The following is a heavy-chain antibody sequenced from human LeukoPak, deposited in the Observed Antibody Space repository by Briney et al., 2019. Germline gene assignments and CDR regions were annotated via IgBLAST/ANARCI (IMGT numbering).Heavy chain of an antibody. CDR3: ARGWGDNGNWFDP. V-gene: IGHV3-7*04. J-gene: IGHJ5*02. CDR1: GFTFSSYW. Sequence: SGGSLRLSCAASGFTFSSYWMSWVRQAPGKGLEWVANIKQDGSEKYYVDSVKGRFTISRDNAKNSLYLQMNSLRAEDTAVYYCARGWGDNGNWFDPWGQGTLVTVSS. D-gene: IGHD3-16*01. CDR2: IKQDGSEK.